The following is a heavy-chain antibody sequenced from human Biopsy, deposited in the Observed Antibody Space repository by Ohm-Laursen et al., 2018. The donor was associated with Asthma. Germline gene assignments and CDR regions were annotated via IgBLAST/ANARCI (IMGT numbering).Heavy chain of an antibody. J-gene: IGHJ4*02. D-gene: IGHD6-19*01. CDR1: GFPFRGFG. Sequence: SLRLSCSAFGFPFRGFGMTWVRQVPGRGLEWVATISGGGPSTFYAASVKGRFTISSDTLKNTVFLHLSSLRAEDTAVYYCAKESGTVGWHADYLEEWGRGTLVTVSS. V-gene: IGHV3-23*01. CDR2: ISGGGPST. CDR3: AKESGTVGWHADYLEE.